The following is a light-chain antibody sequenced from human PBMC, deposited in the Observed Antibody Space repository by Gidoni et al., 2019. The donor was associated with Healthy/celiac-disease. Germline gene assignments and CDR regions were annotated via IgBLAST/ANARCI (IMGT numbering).Light chain of an antibody. V-gene: IGKV3-20*01. CDR1: QRVSSSY. CDR3: QQYGSSPGT. J-gene: IGKJ4*01. Sequence: EIVLTKSPGTLSLSPGERATLSCRASQRVSSSYLAWYQQKPGHAPRLLIYGASSSATGLPDRFSGSGSWTDFTLTISSLEPEDFAVYYCQQYGSSPGTFGGGTKVEIK. CDR2: GAS.